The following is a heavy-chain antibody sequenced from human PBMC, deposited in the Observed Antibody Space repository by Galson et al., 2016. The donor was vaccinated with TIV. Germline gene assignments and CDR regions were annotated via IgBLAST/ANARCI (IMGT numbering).Heavy chain of an antibody. Sequence: SLRLSCAASGFTFSDYGMHWVRQAPGKGLEWVAVISYDGSDQYYADSVKGRFTSSRDNSKNTMYLHMNSLRTEDTAVYYCAKVGARGYGDYPYYLEYWGKGTLVTVSS. D-gene: IGHD4-17*01. CDR2: ISYDGSDQ. CDR1: GFTFSDYG. V-gene: IGHV3-30*18. J-gene: IGHJ4*02. CDR3: AKVGARGYGDYPYYLEY.